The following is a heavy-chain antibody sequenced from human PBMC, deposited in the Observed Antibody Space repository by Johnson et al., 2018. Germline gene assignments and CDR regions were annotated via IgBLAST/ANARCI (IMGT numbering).Heavy chain of an antibody. CDR2: ISSSSSYI. V-gene: IGHV3-21*01. D-gene: IGHD3-22*01. J-gene: IGHJ3*02. CDR1: GFTFSSYS. CDR3: ARDREYYYDFNAFDI. Sequence: VQLVESGGGLVKPGGSLRLSCAASGFTFSSYSMNWVRQAPGKGLEWVSSISSSSSYIYYADSVKGRFTISRDNAKNSLYLQMNSLRAEETAVYYCARDREYYYDFNAFDIWGQGTMVTVSS.